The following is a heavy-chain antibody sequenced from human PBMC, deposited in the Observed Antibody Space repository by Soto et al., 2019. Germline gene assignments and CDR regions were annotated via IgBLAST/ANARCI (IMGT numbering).Heavy chain of an antibody. V-gene: IGHV3-48*02. CDR1: GFTFSSYS. D-gene: IGHD4-17*01. CDR2: ISSSSSTI. CDR3: ARDIVYGDSPAFDY. J-gene: IGHJ4*02. Sequence: GGSLRLSCAASGFTFSSYSMNWVRQAPGKGLEWVSYISSSSSTIYYADSVKGRFTISRDNAKNSLYLQMNSLRDEDTAVYYCARDIVYGDSPAFDYWGQGTLVTVSS.